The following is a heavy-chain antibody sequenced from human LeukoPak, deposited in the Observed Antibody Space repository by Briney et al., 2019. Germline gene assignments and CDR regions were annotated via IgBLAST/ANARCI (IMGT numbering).Heavy chain of an antibody. CDR1: GFTFSSYE. V-gene: IGHV3-48*03. CDR2: ISSSGSTM. D-gene: IGHD6-13*01. J-gene: IGHJ4*02. Sequence: PGGSLRLSCAASGFTFSSYEMNWVRQAPGKGLEWISYISSSGSTMYYADSVKGRFTISRDNAKNSLYLQMNSLRAEGTAIYYCASSSWYALDYWGQGTLVTVSS. CDR3: ASSSWYALDY.